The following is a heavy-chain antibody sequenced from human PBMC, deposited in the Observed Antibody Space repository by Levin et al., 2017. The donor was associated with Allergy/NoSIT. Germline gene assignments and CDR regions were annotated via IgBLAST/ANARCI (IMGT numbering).Heavy chain of an antibody. Sequence: AGESLKISCTASGFTFGDYAMSWVRQAPGKGLEWVGFIRSKAYGGTTEYAASVKGRFTISRDDSKSIAYLQMNSLKTEDTAVYYCTRVGYDFWSGYYTDTAFFDYWGQGTLVTVSS. J-gene: IGHJ4*02. CDR2: IRSKAYGGTT. V-gene: IGHV3-49*04. D-gene: IGHD3-3*01. CDR1: GFTFGDYA. CDR3: TRVGYDFWSGYYTDTAFFDY.